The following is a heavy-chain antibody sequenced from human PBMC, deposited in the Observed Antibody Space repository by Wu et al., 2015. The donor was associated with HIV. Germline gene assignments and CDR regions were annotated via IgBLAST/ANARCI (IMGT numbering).Heavy chain of an antibody. CDR2: INQSGST. V-gene: IGHV4-34*01. J-gene: IGHJ4*02. CDR3: TSWANLGIPGQKGHY. Sequence: QVQLQQWGAGLLKPSETLSLTCAVSGGTFSGYYWILIRQPPGKGLEWIGEINQSGSTSYNPSLKSRVTISADMSKNQFSLSLSSVTAADTAVYYCTSWANLGIPGQKGHYWGRGTLGHPSP. CDR1: GGTFSGYY. D-gene: IGHD1-20*01.